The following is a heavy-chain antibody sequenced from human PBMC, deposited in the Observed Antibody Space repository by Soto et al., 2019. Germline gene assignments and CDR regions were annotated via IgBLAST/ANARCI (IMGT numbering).Heavy chain of an antibody. CDR1: GFTLSNYW. D-gene: IGHD7-27*01. J-gene: IGHJ4*02. CDR3: VRELGLAY. V-gene: IGHV3-7*03. Sequence: PGGSLRLSCAASGFTLSNYWMTWVRQAPGKGLEWVANINKDGSQKNYVDSVKGRFTIARDNGQNSLSLQINSLRVEGTAVYYCVRELGLAYWGQGALVTVSS. CDR2: INKDGSQK.